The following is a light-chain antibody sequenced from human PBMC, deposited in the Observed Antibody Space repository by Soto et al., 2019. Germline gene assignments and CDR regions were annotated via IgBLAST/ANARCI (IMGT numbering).Light chain of an antibody. CDR2: LVT. J-gene: IGLJ1*01. CDR1: SSDVGGHNF. Sequence: QSALTQPASVSGSPGQSITISCTGTSSDVGGHNFVSWYQHHPGKAPKLMIFLVTNRPSGVSNRFSGSKSGSTASLTISGLQAEDEADYYCISYTTSNTYVFGTGTQLTVL. CDR3: ISYTTSNTYV. V-gene: IGLV2-14*01.